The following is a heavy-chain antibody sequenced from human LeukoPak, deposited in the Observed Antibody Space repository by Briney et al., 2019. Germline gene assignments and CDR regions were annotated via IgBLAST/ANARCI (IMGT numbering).Heavy chain of an antibody. D-gene: IGHD6-19*01. J-gene: IGHJ4*02. CDR3: ARSRGESAVAGTHVLIYFDY. CDR2: ISSSSSYI. V-gene: IGHV3-21*01. CDR1: GFTFSSYS. Sequence: EAGGSLRLSCAASGFTFSSYSMNWVRQAPGKGLEWVSSISSSSSYIYYADSVKGRFTISRDNAKNSLYLQMNSLRAEDTAVYYCARSRGESAVAGTHVLIYFDYWGQGTLVTVSS.